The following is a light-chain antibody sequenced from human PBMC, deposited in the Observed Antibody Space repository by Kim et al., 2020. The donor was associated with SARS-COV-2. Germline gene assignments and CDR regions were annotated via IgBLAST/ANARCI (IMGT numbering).Light chain of an antibody. Sequence: QSALTQPPSVSAAPGHKVTISCSGSRSNIGSNRVSWYQQFPGTAPRLITYDNDKRPSGIPDRFSGSKSGTSATLGITGLRTGDEADYYCATWDSSLSVGVFGGGTKVTVL. CDR3: ATWDSSLSVGV. V-gene: IGLV1-51*01. CDR2: DND. CDR1: RSNIGSNR. J-gene: IGLJ3*02.